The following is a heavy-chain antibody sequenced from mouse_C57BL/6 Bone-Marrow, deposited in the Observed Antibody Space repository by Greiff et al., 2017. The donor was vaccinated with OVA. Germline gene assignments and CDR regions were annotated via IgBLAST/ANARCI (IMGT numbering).Heavy chain of an antibody. V-gene: IGHV5-9*01. D-gene: IGHD2-2*01. CDR2: ISGGGGNT. Sequence: EVMLVESGGGLVKPGGSLKLSCAASGFTFSSYTMSWVRQTPEKRLAWVATISGGGGNTYYPDSVKGRFTISRDNAKNTLYLQMSSLRSEDTALYYCARHPLGYDGGDFDYWGQGTTLTVSS. J-gene: IGHJ2*01. CDR3: ARHPLGYDGGDFDY. CDR1: GFTFSSYT.